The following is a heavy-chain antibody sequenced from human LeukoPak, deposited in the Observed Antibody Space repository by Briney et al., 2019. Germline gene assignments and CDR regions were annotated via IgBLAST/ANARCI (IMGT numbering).Heavy chain of an antibody. V-gene: IGHV3-21*01. CDR3: ARDILLWFGEPSEGDYYYGMDV. Sequence: GGSLRLSCAASGFTFSSYSMNWVRQAPGKGLEWVSSISSSSSSYIYYADSVKGRFTISRDNAKNSLYLQMNSLRAEDAAVYYCARDILLWFGEPSEGDYYYGMDVWGQGTTVTVSS. J-gene: IGHJ6*02. D-gene: IGHD3-10*01. CDR2: ISSSSSSYI. CDR1: GFTFSSYS.